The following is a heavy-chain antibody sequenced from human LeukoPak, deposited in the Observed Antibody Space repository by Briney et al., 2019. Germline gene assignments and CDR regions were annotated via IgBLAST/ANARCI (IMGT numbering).Heavy chain of an antibody. CDR1: GFTFSTYG. V-gene: IGHV3-48*04. D-gene: IGHD1/OR15-1a*01. J-gene: IGHJ4*02. CDR3: ARVGPNWNNFDY. CDR2: IGSSGSAL. Sequence: PGGSLRLSCAASGFTFSTYGMHWVRQAPGKGLEWVSYIGSSGSALYYADSVKRRFTISRDNAKNSLYLQSNSLRAEDTAVYYCARVGPNWNNFDYWGQGTLVTVSS.